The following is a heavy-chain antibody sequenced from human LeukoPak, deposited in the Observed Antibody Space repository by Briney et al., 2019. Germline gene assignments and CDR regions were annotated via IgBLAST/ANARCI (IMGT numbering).Heavy chain of an antibody. CDR2: INHSGSN. V-gene: IGHV4-34*01. J-gene: IGHJ3*02. CDR3: ATWGGQYIAADMVHAFDI. Sequence: AETLSLTCAVYGGSFSGYYWSWVRQPPGKGLEWIGEINHSGSNKYDASLKSGGTMTVGASKNKFSLTLSSVTAADTAVYYCATWGGQYIAADMVHAFDIWGQGTMVTVSS. D-gene: IGHD6-13*01. CDR1: GGSFSGYY.